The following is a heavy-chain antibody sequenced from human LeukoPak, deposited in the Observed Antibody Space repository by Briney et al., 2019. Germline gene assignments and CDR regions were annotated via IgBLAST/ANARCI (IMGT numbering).Heavy chain of an antibody. CDR1: GFTSSSYA. V-gene: IGHV3-23*01. CDR2: ISGSGGST. D-gene: IGHD3-10*01. J-gene: IGHJ4*02. CDR3: AKDQAGYYGSGSYYNFRFSYFDY. Sequence: GGSLRLSCAASGFTSSSYAMSWVRQAPGEGLEWVSAISGSGGSTYYADSVKGRFTISRDNSKNTLYLQMNSLRAEDTAVYYCAKDQAGYYGSGSYYNFRFSYFDYWGQGTLVTVSS.